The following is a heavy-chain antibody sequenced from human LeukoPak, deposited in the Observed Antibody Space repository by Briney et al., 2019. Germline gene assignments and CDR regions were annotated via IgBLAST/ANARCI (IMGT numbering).Heavy chain of an antibody. J-gene: IGHJ3*02. CDR2: INPSGGST. V-gene: IGHV1-46*01. Sequence: ASVKVSCKASGYTFTSYYMHWVRQAPGQGLEWMGIINPSGGSTSYAQKFQGRVTMTRDMSTSTVYMELSSLRSEDTAVYYCARDLARYSSGWYGDAFDIWGQGTMVTVS. CDR3: ARDLARYSSGWYGDAFDI. D-gene: IGHD6-19*01. CDR1: GYTFTSYY.